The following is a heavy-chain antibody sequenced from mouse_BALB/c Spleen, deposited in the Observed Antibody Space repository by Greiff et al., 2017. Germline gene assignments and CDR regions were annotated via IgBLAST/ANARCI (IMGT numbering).Heavy chain of an antibody. CDR1: GYSITSDYA. J-gene: IGHJ3*01. CDR2: ISYSGST. V-gene: IGHV3-2*02. CDR3: ASPPAWFAY. Sequence: EVQLQQSGPGLVKPSQSLTLTCTATGYSITSDYAWNWIRQLPGNKLEWMGYISYSGSTSYNPSLKSRIAITRDTSKNQSFLQLNSVTTEDTATSYCASPPAWFAYWGQGTLVTVSA.